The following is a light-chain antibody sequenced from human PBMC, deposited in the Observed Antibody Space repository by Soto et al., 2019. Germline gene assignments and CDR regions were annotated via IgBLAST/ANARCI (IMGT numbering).Light chain of an antibody. Sequence: QSALTQPRSVSGSPGQSVTISCTGTSSDVGGFNYVSWYQQHPGKAPKLMMYDVSKRPSGVPDRFSGSKSGNTASLTISGLQAEDEADYYCCSYAGSYTVVFGTGSKVTVL. V-gene: IGLV2-11*01. CDR1: SSDVGGFNY. CDR2: DVS. CDR3: CSYAGSYTVV. J-gene: IGLJ1*01.